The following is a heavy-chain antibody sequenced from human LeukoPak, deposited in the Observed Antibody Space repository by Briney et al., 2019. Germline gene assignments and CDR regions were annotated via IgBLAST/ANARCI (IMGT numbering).Heavy chain of an antibody. V-gene: IGHV1-69*05. J-gene: IGHJ5*02. Sequence: SVTVSCKASGGTFSSYAISWVRQAPGQGLEWMGGIILIFGTANYAQQFQGRVTITTDESTRPAYMELSSLRSEDTAVYCCAQRHYYDSSGPPFDPWGQGTLVTVSP. D-gene: IGHD3-22*01. CDR2: IILIFGTA. CDR1: GGTFSSYA. CDR3: AQRHYYDSSGPPFDP.